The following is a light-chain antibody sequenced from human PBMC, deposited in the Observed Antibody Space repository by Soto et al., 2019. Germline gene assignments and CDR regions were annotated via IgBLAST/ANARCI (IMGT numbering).Light chain of an antibody. CDR1: QSVNKS. CDR3: QQYNNWPPIT. CDR2: SAS. V-gene: IGKV3-15*01. Sequence: EIVMTQSPATLSVSPGERATLSCRASQSVNKSLAWYQQKPGQAPRLLIYSASTRATGIPARFSGSGSETEFTLTISSLQSEDFAVYYCQQYNNWPPITFGQGTRLEIK. J-gene: IGKJ5*01.